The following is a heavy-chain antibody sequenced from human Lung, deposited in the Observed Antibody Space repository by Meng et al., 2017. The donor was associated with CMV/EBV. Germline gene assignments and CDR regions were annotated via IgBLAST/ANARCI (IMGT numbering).Heavy chain of an antibody. J-gene: IGHJ4*02. CDR1: GYTFSSYS. V-gene: IGHV3-23*01. D-gene: IGHD7-27*01. Sequence: SCRASGYTFSSYSMNWVRQAPGKGLEWVSSISGSGGSTYSADSVKGRLTISRDNSESTLYLQMNSLTAEDTAIYYCVKGWQNLGDYWGQGTMVTVSS. CDR3: VKGWQNLGDY. CDR2: ISGSGGST.